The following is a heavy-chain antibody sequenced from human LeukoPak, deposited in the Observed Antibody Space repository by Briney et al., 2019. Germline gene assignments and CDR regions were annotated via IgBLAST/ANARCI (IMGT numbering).Heavy chain of an antibody. CDR3: ARAHPHFDY. J-gene: IGHJ4*02. Sequence: SETLSLTCTVSGGSISSYYWSWIRQPPGKGLEWIGYIYYSGSTNYNPTLKSRVTISVDTSKNQFSLKLSPVTAADTAVYYCARAHPHFDYWGQGTLVTVSS. CDR2: IYYSGST. V-gene: IGHV4-59*01. CDR1: GGSISSYY.